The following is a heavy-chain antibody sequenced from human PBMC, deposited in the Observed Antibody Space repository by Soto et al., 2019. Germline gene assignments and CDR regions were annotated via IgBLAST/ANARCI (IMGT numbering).Heavy chain of an antibody. V-gene: IGHV1-3*01. CDR2: SNPDNGDT. Sequence: ASVKVSCKASGYPFTIYAIHWVRQAPGQSLEWMGWSNPDNGDTKYSQIFQGRVTITWDTSARTAYMDLSSLISEDTADYYCARDSSSSRSFDYWGQGARVTVYS. CDR1: GYPFTIYA. D-gene: IGHD6-6*01. J-gene: IGHJ4*02. CDR3: ARDSSSSRSFDY.